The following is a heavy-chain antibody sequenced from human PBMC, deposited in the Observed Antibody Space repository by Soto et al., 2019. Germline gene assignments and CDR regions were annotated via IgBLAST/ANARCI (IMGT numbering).Heavy chain of an antibody. Sequence: EVQLVESGGGLVQPGGSLRLSCAASGFTVSSNYMSWVRQAPGKGLEWVSVMYSGGSTYYADSVKGRFTISRDNSKNTLYLQMNSLRAEDTAVYYYARFAVTRGVDYWGQGTLVTVSS. V-gene: IGHV3-66*01. CDR2: MYSGGST. J-gene: IGHJ4*02. CDR1: GFTVSSNY. D-gene: IGHD4-17*01. CDR3: ARFAVTRGVDY.